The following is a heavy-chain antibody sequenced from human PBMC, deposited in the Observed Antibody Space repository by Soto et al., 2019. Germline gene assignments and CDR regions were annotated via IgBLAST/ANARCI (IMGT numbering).Heavy chain of an antibody. D-gene: IGHD6-13*01. CDR1: GFSFSDYY. Sequence: PGGSLRLSCAASGFSFSDYYMTWIRQAPGKGLEWVSYISSTSGTISYADSVKGRFTLSRDNAKNSLYLQMISLRAEDTAVYYCARGIGIAAANWFDPWGQGTLVTVSS. J-gene: IGHJ5*02. V-gene: IGHV3-11*01. CDR3: ARGIGIAAANWFDP. CDR2: ISSTSGTI.